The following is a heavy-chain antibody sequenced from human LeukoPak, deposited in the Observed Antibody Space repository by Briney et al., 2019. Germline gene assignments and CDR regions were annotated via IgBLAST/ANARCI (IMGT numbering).Heavy chain of an antibody. CDR1: GGSIGTYS. V-gene: IGHV4-59*08. Sequence: SETLSLTCTVSGGSIGTYSWNWIRQPPGKGLEWIGYIYYSGTTNYNPSLKSRVTISVDTSKNQFSLKLSSVTAADTAVYYCAAIPTCSGSYSNWFDPWGQGTLVTVSS. CDR2: IYYSGTT. J-gene: IGHJ5*02. D-gene: IGHD1-26*01. CDR3: AAIPTCSGSYSNWFDP.